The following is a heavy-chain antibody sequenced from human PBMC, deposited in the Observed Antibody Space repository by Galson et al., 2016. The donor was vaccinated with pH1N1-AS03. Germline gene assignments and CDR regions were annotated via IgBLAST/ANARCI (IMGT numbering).Heavy chain of an antibody. J-gene: IGHJ4*02. CDR1: GGSISGTSYY. D-gene: IGHD3-10*01. CDR2: IYTSGST. CDR3: ARDPSWFGEEQYYFDY. V-gene: IGHV4-61*02. Sequence: TLSLTCTVSGGSISGTSYYWSWIRQPAGKGLEWIGRIYTSGSTNYNPSLKSRVTISIDTSKNQFSLKLSSVTAADTAVYYCARDPSWFGEEQYYFDYWSQGKMVTVSS.